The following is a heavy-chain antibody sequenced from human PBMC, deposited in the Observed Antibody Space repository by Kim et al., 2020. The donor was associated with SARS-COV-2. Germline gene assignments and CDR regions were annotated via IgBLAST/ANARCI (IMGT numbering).Heavy chain of an antibody. J-gene: IGHJ6*02. CDR2: ISTSSTFI. D-gene: IGHD3-10*01. CDR1: EFTLNNYA. Sequence: GGSLRLSCAASEFTLNNYAMNWVRQAPGKGLEWVSSISTSSTFIYYADSVKGRFTISRDNAKNSLYLQMNSLRVEDTAVYYCARAGSGTYYDSPDAYYSYGLDVWGQGATVTVSS. CDR3: ARAGSGTYYDSPDAYYSYGLDV. V-gene: IGHV3-21*04.